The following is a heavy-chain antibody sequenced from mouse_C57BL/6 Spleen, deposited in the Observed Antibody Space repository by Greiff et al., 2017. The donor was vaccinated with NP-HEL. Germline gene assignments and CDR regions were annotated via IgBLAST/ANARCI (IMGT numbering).Heavy chain of an antibody. J-gene: IGHJ2*01. CDR3: AKGGYDSDYFDY. CDR1: GYTFTDYY. Sequence: EVQLQQSGPVLVKPGASVKMSCKASGYTFTDYYMNWVKQSHGKSLEWIGVINPYNGGTSYNQKFKGKATLTVDKSSSTAYMELNSLTSEDSAVYYCAKGGYDSDYFDYWGQGTTLTVSS. D-gene: IGHD2-2*01. CDR2: INPYNGGT. V-gene: IGHV1-19*01.